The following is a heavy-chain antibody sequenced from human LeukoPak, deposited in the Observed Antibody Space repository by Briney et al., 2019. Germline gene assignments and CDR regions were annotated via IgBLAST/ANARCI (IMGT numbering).Heavy chain of an antibody. CDR3: ANLPYNWNEYFDDY. Sequence: PGGSLRLSCAASGFTFTNYGMHWVRQAPGKGLKWVAYIASDGNYRDYVDSVRGRFTVSRDNSKNTLYLQMESLRAEDTAVYYCANLPYNWNEYFDDYWGQGTLVTVSS. D-gene: IGHD1-1*01. CDR1: GFTFTNYG. J-gene: IGHJ4*02. V-gene: IGHV3-30*02. CDR2: IASDGNYR.